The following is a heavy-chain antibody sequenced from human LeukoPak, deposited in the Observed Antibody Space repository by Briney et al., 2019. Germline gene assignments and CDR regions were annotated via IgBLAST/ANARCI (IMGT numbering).Heavy chain of an antibody. CDR1: GSTFSSYA. Sequence: GGSLRLSCAASGSTFSSYAMSWVRQAPGKGLEWVSGISGSGGSTYYTDSVKGRFTISRDTSKNTLYLQMNSLRAEDTAVYYCAKDRCGSSCFADFDYWGQGTLVTVSS. D-gene: IGHD2-15*01. CDR3: AKDRCGSSCFADFDY. CDR2: ISGSGGST. V-gene: IGHV3-23*01. J-gene: IGHJ4*02.